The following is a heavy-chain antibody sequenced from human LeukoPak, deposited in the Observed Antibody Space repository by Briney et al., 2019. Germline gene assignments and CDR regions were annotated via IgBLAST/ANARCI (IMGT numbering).Heavy chain of an antibody. CDR1: GYSFTSGHY. J-gene: IGHJ4*02. CDR2: IYHTGSA. Sequence: SETLSLTCSVSGYSFTSGHYWGWIRQPPGKGLEWIANIYHTGSAHYNPSLKSRVTISVDASTNQFSLKLSSVTAADTAVYYCARYCTSTTCILRGFDYWGQGTLVTVSS. D-gene: IGHD2-2*01. CDR3: ARYCTSTTCILRGFDY. V-gene: IGHV4-38-2*01.